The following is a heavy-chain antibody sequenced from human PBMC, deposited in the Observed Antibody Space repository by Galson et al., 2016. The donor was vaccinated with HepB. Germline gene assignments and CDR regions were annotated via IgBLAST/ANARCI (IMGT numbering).Heavy chain of an antibody. J-gene: IGHJ4*02. CDR3: ARSRGAGEYFEY. CDR2: ISAYNGNT. CDR1: GYTFTNYG. Sequence: SVKVSCKASGYTFTNYGISWVRQAPGQGLEWMGWISAYNGNTNYAQKLQDRVTMTTDTSTTTADMELRSLRSDDPAVYYCARSRGAGEYFEYWGQGTQVTVSS. V-gene: IGHV1-18*01. D-gene: IGHD3-10*01.